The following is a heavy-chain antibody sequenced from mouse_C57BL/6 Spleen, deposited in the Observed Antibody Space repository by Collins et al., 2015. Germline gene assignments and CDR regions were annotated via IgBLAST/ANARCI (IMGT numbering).Heavy chain of an antibody. V-gene: IGHV5-6-4*01. CDR2: ISGGSSFT. J-gene: IGHJ4*01. Sequence: DVKRVESGGGLVKPGGSLKLSCAASGFTFSSYIMSWVRQTPEKRLEWVATISGGSSFTYYPDSVKGRFTISRDNAKNTLYLQMSSLKSEDTAMYYCTRDGSSYYAMDYWGQGTSVTVSS. CDR3: TRDGSSYYAMDY. CDR1: GFTFSSYI. D-gene: IGHD2-2*01.